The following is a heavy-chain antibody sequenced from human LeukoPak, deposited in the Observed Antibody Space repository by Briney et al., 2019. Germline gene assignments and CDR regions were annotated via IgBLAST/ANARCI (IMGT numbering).Heavy chain of an antibody. D-gene: IGHD1-26*01. V-gene: IGHV3-23*01. J-gene: IGHJ4*02. CDR3: AKDSLRERIVGSTTRGVNDY. Sequence: GGSLRLSCAASGFTFRNYGMTWVRQAPGKGLEWVSSISGSGGSTYYADSVKGRFTISRDNSKNTLYLQTNSLRGEDTAVYYCAKDSLRERIVGSTTRGVNDYWGQGTLVAVSS. CDR1: GFTFRNYG. CDR2: ISGSGGST.